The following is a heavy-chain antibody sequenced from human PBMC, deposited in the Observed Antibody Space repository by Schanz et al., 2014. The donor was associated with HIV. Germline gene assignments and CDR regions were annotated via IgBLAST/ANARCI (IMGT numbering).Heavy chain of an antibody. CDR2: IWNDGSNT. Sequence: QVQLVESWGGVVQPGRSLRLSCAASGFTFSDYGMHWVRQAPGKGLEWVAVIWNDGSNTFYADSVKGRFTISRDNSKKTVFLQMNNLRAEDTAVYYCARDRLHPGNGMDVWGQGTTVTVSS. CDR1: GFTFSDYG. J-gene: IGHJ6*02. V-gene: IGHV3-33*01. D-gene: IGHD4-4*01. CDR3: ARDRLHPGNGMDV.